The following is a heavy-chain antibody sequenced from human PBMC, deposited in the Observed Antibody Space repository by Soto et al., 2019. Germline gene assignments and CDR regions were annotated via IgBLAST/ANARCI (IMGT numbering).Heavy chain of an antibody. J-gene: IGHJ4*02. CDR3: ARYDGGYFDY. CDR1: GFTFSSYS. V-gene: IGHV3-21*01. CDR2: ISSSSSYI. Sequence: EVQLVESGGGLVKPGGSLRLSCAASGFTFSSYSMNWVRQAPGKGLEWVSSISSSSSYIYYADSVKGRFTISSDNAKNWLSLPMNSLRAEDTAVYYWARYDGGYFDYWGQGTLVTVSS. D-gene: IGHD3-10*01.